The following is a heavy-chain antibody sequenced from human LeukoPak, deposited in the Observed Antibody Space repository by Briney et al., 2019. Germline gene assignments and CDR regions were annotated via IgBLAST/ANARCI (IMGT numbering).Heavy chain of an antibody. V-gene: IGHV4-59*08. J-gene: IGHJ4*02. D-gene: IGHD5-18*01. CDR2: IYYSGST. CDR3: ARLRYSYGYSYYFDY. CDR1: GVSIRTYH. Sequence: PSETLSLTCTVSGVSIRTYHWTWIRQPPGKGLEWIGYIYYSGSTNYNPSLKSRVTISVDTSKNQFSLKLSSVTAADTAVYYCARLRYSYGYSYYFDYWGQGTLVTVSS.